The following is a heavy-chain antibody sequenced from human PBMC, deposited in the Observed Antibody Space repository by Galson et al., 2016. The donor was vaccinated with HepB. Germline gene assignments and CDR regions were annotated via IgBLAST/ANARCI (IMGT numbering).Heavy chain of an antibody. J-gene: IGHJ4*02. V-gene: IGHV4-39*01. Sequence: SETLSLTCTVSGGSISSSSYYWGWIRQPPGKGLEWLGSIYYSGSTYYNPSLKSRVTISVDTSKNQFSLKLSSVTAADTAVYFCARLKSGSLGYCSGGNCYRPRRFDYWGQGTLVTVSS. CDR3: ARLKSGSLGYCSGGNCYRPRRFDY. D-gene: IGHD2-15*01. CDR1: GGSISSSSYY. CDR2: IYYSGST.